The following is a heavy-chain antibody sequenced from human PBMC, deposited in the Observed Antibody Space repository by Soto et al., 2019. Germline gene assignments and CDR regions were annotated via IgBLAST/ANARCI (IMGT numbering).Heavy chain of an antibody. D-gene: IGHD3-3*01. CDR3: AKDGSYTIFGVSPADY. V-gene: IGHV3-23*01. J-gene: IGHJ4*02. CDR1: GFTFSSYA. Sequence: EVQLLESGGGLVQPGGSLRLSCAASGFTFSSYAMSWVRQAPGKGLEWVSAISGSGGSTYYADSVKGRFTIARDNSKNTRYLQMNSLRAEDTAVYYCAKDGSYTIFGVSPADYWGQGTLVTVSS. CDR2: ISGSGGST.